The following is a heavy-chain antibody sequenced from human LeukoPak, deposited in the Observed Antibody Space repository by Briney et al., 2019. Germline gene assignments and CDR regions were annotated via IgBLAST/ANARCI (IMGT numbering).Heavy chain of an antibody. Sequence: SETLSLTCTVSGESITSGQYYWSWIPQSAVKGLEWIGRFYISGFTNYNPSLKSRVTISLDRSRNQFFLNLTSVTAADTAVYYCARDDYGDSFQLWGQGTLVTVSS. J-gene: IGHJ1*01. CDR2: FYISGFT. D-gene: IGHD4-17*01. CDR3: ARDDYGDSFQL. CDR1: GESITSGQYY. V-gene: IGHV4-61*02.